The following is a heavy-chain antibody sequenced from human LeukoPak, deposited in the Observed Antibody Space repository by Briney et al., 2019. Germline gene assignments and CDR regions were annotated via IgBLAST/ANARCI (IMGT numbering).Heavy chain of an antibody. CDR1: GFTFSSYA. J-gene: IGHJ5*02. CDR2: ISFDGSNK. D-gene: IGHD6-13*01. V-gene: IGHV3-30*03. CDR3: ARGYASTSQHDP. Sequence: GGSLRLSCVASGFTFSSYAMHWVRQAPGKGLEWVAVISFDGSNKYYADSVKGRFTISRDNSKNTLYLQVSAEDTAIYYCARGYASTSQHDPWGQGTLVTVSS.